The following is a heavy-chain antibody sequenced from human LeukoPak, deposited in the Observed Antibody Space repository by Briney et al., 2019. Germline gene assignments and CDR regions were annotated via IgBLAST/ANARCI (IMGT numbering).Heavy chain of an antibody. CDR1: GFTFSSYA. J-gene: IGHJ4*02. CDR3: ARDYTGGWNDY. Sequence: GGSLRLSCAASGFTFSSYAMSWVRQAPGKVLEWVSAISGSGGSTYYADSVKGRFTISRDNTKNSLYLQMNSLRAEDTAVYYCARDYTGGWNDYWGQGTLVIVSS. D-gene: IGHD7-27*01. CDR2: ISGSGGST. V-gene: IGHV3-23*01.